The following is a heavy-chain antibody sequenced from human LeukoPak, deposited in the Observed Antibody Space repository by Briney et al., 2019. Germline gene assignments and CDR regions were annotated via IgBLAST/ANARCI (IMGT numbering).Heavy chain of an antibody. CDR2: IIISGGST. V-gene: IGHV3-23*01. J-gene: IGHJ4*02. CDR1: GFTFSSHA. CDR3: AKEYFFDY. D-gene: IGHD3-10*01. Sequence: PGGSLRLSCAASGFTFSSHAMSWVRQAPGKGLEWVSGIIISGGSTYYADSVKGRFTISRDNSKNTLFLQMNSLRAEDTAVYYCAKEYFFDYWGQGTLVTVSS.